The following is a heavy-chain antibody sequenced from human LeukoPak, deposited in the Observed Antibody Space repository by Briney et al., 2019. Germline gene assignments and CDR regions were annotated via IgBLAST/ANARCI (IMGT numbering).Heavy chain of an antibody. V-gene: IGHV3-23*01. Sequence: TGGSLRLSCVASGFTFSNFAMSWVCKAPGKGLEGVSNVGADGVDVYYADSLKGRFTGARDNSRDTLYLQMNSLRAEHTAVYYCARRFCRGGTCFGFALDNWGLGTLVTVSS. D-gene: IGHD2-15*01. J-gene: IGHJ4*02. CDR3: ARRFCRGGTCFGFALDN. CDR1: GFTFSNFA. CDR2: VGADGVDV.